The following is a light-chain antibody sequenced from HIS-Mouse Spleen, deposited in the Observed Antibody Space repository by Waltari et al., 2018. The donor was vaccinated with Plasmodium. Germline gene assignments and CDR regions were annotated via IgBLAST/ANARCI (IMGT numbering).Light chain of an antibody. CDR2: GAS. J-gene: IGKJ5*01. V-gene: IGKV3-15*01. CDR1: QSVSSN. Sequence: EIVMTQSPATLSVSPGERATLTCRASQSVSSNLAWYQQKPGQAPRLRIYGASTRATGIPARFSGSGSGTEFTLTISSMQSEDVAVYYWQQYNNWPTFSQGTRLEIK. CDR3: QQYNNWPT.